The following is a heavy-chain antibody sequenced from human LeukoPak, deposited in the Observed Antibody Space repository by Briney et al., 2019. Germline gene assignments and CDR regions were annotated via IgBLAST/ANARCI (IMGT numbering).Heavy chain of an antibody. CDR2: IYYSGST. CDR1: GGSISSNSYY. D-gene: IGHD6-19*01. CDR3: ARYDVGWYYFDY. Sequence: SETLSLTCAVSGGSISSNSYYWGWIRQPPGTGLEWIGSIYYSGSTYYNPSLKSRVTISVDKSKNQFSLKLSSVTAADTAVYYCARYDVGWYYFDYWGQGTLVTVSS. V-gene: IGHV4-39*07. J-gene: IGHJ4*02.